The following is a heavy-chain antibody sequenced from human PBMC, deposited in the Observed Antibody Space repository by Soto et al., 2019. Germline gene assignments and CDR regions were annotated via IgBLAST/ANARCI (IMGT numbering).Heavy chain of an antibody. CDR2: IYPGDSDT. CDR1: GYSFTSYW. J-gene: IGHJ6*03. D-gene: IGHD1-1*01. CDR3: ARRAGNLDSYYYMDV. Sequence: PGESLKISCKGSGYSFTSYWIGWVRQMPGKGLEWMGIIYPGDSDTRYSPSFQGQVTIAADKSISTAYLQWSSLKASDTAMYYCARRAGNLDSYYYMDVWGKGTTVTVSS. V-gene: IGHV5-51*01.